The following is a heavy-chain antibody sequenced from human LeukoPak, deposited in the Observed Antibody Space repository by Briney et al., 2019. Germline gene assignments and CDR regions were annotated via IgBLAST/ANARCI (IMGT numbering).Heavy chain of an antibody. CDR1: GYTFTGYY. CDR2: INPNSGGT. D-gene: IGHD5-12*01. V-gene: IGHV1-2*04. CDR3: ARGGGLIVATIKDAFDI. Sequence: ASVKVSCKASGYTFTGYYMHWVRQAPGQGLEWMGWINPNSGGTNYAQKFQGWVTMTRDTSISTAYMELSRLRSDDTAVYYCARGGGLIVATIKDAFDIWGQGTMVTVSS. J-gene: IGHJ3*02.